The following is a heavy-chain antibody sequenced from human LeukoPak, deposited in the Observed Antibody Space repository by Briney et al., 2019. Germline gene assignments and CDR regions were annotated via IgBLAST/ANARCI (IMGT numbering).Heavy chain of an antibody. V-gene: IGHV1-2*02. CDR2: INPNSGGT. CDR1: GYTFTSYY. CDR3: ARGYPLSTTAAGTYFQH. D-gene: IGHD6-13*01. J-gene: IGHJ1*01. Sequence: ASVKVSCKASGYTFTSYYMHWVRQAPGQGLEWMGWINPNSGGTNYAQKFQGRVTMTRDTSISTAYMEPSRLRSDDTAVYYCARGYPLSTTAAGTYFQHWGQGTLVTVSS.